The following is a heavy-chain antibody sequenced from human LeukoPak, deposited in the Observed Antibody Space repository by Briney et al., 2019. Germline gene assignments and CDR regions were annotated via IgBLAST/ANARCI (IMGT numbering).Heavy chain of an antibody. CDR1: GGSFRGYY. J-gene: IGHJ4*02. V-gene: IGHV4-34*01. Sequence: SETLSLTCAVYGGSFRGYYWSWIRQPPGKGLEWIGEINHRGSTNYNPSLKSRVTISLDTSMKKFSLKLNSVTAADTAVYYCASTERCSTTCPLDYWGQGTLVTVSS. D-gene: IGHD2-2*01. CDR3: ASTERCSTTCPLDY. CDR2: INHRGST.